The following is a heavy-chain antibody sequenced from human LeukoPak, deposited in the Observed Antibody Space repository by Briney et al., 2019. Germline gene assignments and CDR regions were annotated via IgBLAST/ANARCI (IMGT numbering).Heavy chain of an antibody. J-gene: IGHJ4*02. V-gene: IGHV1-2*02. Sequence: ASVKVSRKASGYTFTGYYMHWVRQAPGQGLEWVGWINPNSGGTNYAQKFQGRVTMTRDTSISTAYMELSRLRSDDTAVYYCAGSYSDYDPYYFDYWGQGTLVTVSS. CDR3: AGSYSDYDPYYFDY. CDR1: GYTFTGYY. D-gene: IGHD3-16*01. CDR2: INPNSGGT.